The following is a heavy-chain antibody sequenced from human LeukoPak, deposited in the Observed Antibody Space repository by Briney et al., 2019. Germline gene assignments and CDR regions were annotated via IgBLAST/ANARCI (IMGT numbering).Heavy chain of an antibody. Sequence: GASVKVSCKTSGYTFSRYGFSWVRQAPGQGLEWIGWIGVFNGNRNYAKSVQGRITLTADTSTDTTYMELRSLTSDDTAVYLCGRDWDWHVQFWGQGTLITVSS. CDR1: GYTFSRYG. D-gene: IGHD1-26*01. CDR3: GRDWDWHVQF. J-gene: IGHJ4*02. CDR2: IGVFNGNR. V-gene: IGHV1-18*01.